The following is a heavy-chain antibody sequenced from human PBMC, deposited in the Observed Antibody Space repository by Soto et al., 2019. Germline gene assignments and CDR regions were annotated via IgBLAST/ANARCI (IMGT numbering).Heavy chain of an antibody. J-gene: IGHJ4*02. D-gene: IGHD1-1*01. CDR1: GYAFTTYG. CDR3: ARGRYGDY. CDR2: ISAHNGNT. Sequence: QVHLVQSGAEVKKPGASVKVSCKGSGYAFTTYGITWVRQAPGQGLEWMAWISAHNGNTNYAQKLQGRVTVTRDTSTSTAYMELRSLRSDDTAGYYCARGRYGDYWGQGALVTVSS. V-gene: IGHV1-18*01.